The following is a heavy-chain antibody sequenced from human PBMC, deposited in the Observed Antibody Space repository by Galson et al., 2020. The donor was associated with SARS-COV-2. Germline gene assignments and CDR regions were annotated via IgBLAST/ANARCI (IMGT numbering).Heavy chain of an antibody. CDR2: ISSSGSAI. CDR3: ASYAGYFTSWGHFES. Sequence: GGSLRLSCEVSGTTFSSEEMNWVRQAPGKGPEWVAYISSSGSAIFYADSVRGRFIISRDNARDALHLQMNSLRPEDTAVYYCASYAGYFTSWGHFESWGQGTLVSVSS. V-gene: IGHV3-48*03. J-gene: IGHJ4*02. D-gene: IGHD2-2*01. CDR1: GTTFSSEE.